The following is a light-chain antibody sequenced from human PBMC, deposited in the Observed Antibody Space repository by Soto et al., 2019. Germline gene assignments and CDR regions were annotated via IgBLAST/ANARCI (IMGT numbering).Light chain of an antibody. V-gene: IGKV1-27*01. J-gene: IGKJ1*01. CDR1: QGISNY. Sequence: DIQMTQSPSSLSASVGDRVTITCRASQGISNYLAWYQQKPGKVPQLLIYAAYTLQSGVPSRFSGSGSGTDFTLTISSLQPGDVATYYFQKYDSVPRRFGQGTKVEIK. CDR2: AAY. CDR3: QKYDSVPRR.